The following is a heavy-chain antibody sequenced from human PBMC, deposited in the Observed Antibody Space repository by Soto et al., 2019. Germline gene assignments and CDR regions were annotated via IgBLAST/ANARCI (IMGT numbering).Heavy chain of an antibody. D-gene: IGHD3-9*01. CDR3: ARGGDVLRYFGWLSPDYGMDV. CDR2: ISYDGSNK. J-gene: IGHJ6*02. Sequence: GGSLRLSCAASGFTFSSYAMHWVRQAPGKGLEWVAVISYDGSNKYYADSVKGRFTISRDNAKNSLYLQMNSLRAEDTAVYYCARGGDVLRYFGWLSPDYGMDVWGQGTTVTVSS. V-gene: IGHV3-30-3*01. CDR1: GFTFSSYA.